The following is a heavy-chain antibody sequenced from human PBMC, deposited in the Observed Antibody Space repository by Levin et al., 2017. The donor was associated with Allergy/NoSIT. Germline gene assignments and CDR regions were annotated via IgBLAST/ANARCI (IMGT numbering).Heavy chain of an antibody. CDR3: AKYNYGAIEC. Sequence: SETLSLTCAVSGASISTYYWSWIRQPAGKGLEWIGRIYNTGRSTNYNPSLKSRVTMSVDTSKNQFSLKLTSVTAADTAVYYCAKYNYGAIECWGQGTLVTVSS. D-gene: IGHD4/OR15-4a*01. CDR2: IYNTGRST. J-gene: IGHJ4*02. CDR1: GASISTYY. V-gene: IGHV4-59*10.